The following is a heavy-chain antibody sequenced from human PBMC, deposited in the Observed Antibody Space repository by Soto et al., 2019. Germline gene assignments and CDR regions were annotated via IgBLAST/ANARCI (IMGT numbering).Heavy chain of an antibody. CDR3: AFNSGSGSYYFDY. CDR2: ISGSEDNI. CDR1: GFPFSNYY. J-gene: IGHJ4*02. V-gene: IGHV3-23*01. Sequence: PGGSLRLSCVASGFPFSNYYMDWVRQAPGKGLEWVAVISGSEDNIHYADSVKGRFTISRDNSMNTLYLQMNSLGAEDTAVYYCAFNSGSGSYYFDYWGQGTLVTVS. D-gene: IGHD3-10*01.